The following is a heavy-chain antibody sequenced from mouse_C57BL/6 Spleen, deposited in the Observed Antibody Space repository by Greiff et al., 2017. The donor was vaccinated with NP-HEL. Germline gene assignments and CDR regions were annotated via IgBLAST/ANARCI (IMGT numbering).Heavy chain of an antibody. D-gene: IGHD2-4*01. V-gene: IGHV1-61*01. CDR2: IYPSDSET. Sequence: QVQLQQPGAELVRPGSSVKLSCKASGYTFTSYWMEWVKQRPGQGLEWIGNIYPSDSETHYNQKFKDKATLTVDKSSSTAYMQLSSLTSEDSAVYYCARRLYDYDPLYAMDYWGQGTSVTVSS. CDR1: GYTFTSYW. J-gene: IGHJ4*01. CDR3: ARRLYDYDPLYAMDY.